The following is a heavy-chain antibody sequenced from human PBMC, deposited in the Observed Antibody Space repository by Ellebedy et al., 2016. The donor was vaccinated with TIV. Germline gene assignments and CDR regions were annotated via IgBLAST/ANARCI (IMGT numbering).Heavy chain of an antibody. Sequence: AASVKVSCKASGYTFTSYGISWVRQAPGQGLEWMGWISAYNGNTNYAQKLQGRVTMTTDTSTSTAYMELRSLRSDDTAVYYCASSEGDYYDSSGYDYWGQGTLVTVSS. J-gene: IGHJ4*02. CDR1: GYTFTSYG. D-gene: IGHD3-22*01. V-gene: IGHV1-18*04. CDR3: ASSEGDYYDSSGYDY. CDR2: ISAYNGNT.